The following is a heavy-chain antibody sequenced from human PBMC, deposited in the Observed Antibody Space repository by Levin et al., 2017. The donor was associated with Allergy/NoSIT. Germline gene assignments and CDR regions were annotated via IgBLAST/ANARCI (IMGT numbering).Heavy chain of an antibody. CDR1: GFTFSDYY. CDR2: IITSGTHT. V-gene: IGHV3-11*03. D-gene: IGHD3-10*01. J-gene: IGHJ4*02. CDR3: ASRYGSGTYYQGNNY. Sequence: GGSLRLSCAASGFTFSDYYMSWIRQAPGKGLEWISHIITSGTHTSYADSVKGRFTISRDNANNLVFLQMNSLRAEDTAVYYCASRYGSGTYYQGNNYWGQGTLVTVSS.